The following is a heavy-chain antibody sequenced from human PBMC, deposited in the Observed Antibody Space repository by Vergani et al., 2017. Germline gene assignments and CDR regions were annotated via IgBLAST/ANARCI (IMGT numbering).Heavy chain of an antibody. CDR2: VLFDGSNE. V-gene: IGHV3-30*02. Sequence: QVQLVQSGGGVVQPGGSLRLCCVASGFTFNRYGMQWVRQAPGKGLEWVAYVLFDGSNEYYADSVKGRFIVSRDNSNDALYLQMNSLRTDDTAVYYCAXDLAYCHEGSCALWGQGSVVTVSS. D-gene: IGHD2-15*01. CDR1: GFTFNRYG. J-gene: IGHJ4*02. CDR3: AXDLAYCHEGSCAL.